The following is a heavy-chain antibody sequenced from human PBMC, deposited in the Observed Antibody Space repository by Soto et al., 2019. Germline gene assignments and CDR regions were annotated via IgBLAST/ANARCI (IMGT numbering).Heavy chain of an antibody. V-gene: IGHV3-15*01. CDR3: ARVGLHDYGDYYCDY. CDR1: GFTFSNAW. Sequence: EVQLVESGGGLVKPGGSLRLSCAASGFTFSNAWMSWVRQAPGKGLEWVGRIKSKTDGGTTDYAAPVKGRFTISRDDSRNTLYLQMNSVKTEDTAVYYCARVGLHDYGDYYCDYWGQGSLVTVSA. CDR2: IKSKTDGGTT. J-gene: IGHJ4*02. D-gene: IGHD4-17*01.